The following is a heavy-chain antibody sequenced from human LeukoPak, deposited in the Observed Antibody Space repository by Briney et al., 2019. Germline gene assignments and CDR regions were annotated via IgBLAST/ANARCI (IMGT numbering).Heavy chain of an antibody. Sequence: PGVSMRLSCAASGFTFDDYAMHWVRQSPGKGQEWVSGISWNSGSIGYADCVKGRFTISRDNAKNSLYLQMISLRAEDTALYYCAKDKGSSSWTDWYFDLWGRGTLVTVSS. CDR2: ISWNSGSI. CDR1: GFTFDDYA. D-gene: IGHD6-13*01. CDR3: AKDKGSSSWTDWYFDL. V-gene: IGHV3-9*01. J-gene: IGHJ2*01.